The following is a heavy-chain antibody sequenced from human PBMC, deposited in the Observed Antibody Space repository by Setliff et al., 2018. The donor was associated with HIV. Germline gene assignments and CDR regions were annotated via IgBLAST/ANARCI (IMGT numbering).Heavy chain of an antibody. D-gene: IGHD6-19*01. Sequence: ASVKVSCKTSGETFTNYDINWVRQATGQGLEWMGWMNTNTGNTGYAQKFQGRVTLTRNTSIGTAYMELSSLRSEDTAVYYCARVQTMAVAGTQYYYMDVWGKGTTVTVSS. CDR1: GETFTNYD. V-gene: IGHV1-8*02. CDR2: MNTNTGNT. J-gene: IGHJ6*03. CDR3: ARVQTMAVAGTQYYYMDV.